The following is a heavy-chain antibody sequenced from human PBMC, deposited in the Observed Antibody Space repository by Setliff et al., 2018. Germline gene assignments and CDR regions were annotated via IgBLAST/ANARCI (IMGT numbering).Heavy chain of an antibody. Sequence: PSETLSLTCAVYGGSFRGYYWSWIRQPPGKGLEWIGEINHSGSTNYNPSLKSRVTISVDTSKNQFSLKLSSVTAADTAVYYCARVDNFWSGPIDYWGQGTLVTVSS. D-gene: IGHD3-3*01. J-gene: IGHJ4*02. CDR2: INHSGST. CDR1: GGSFRGYY. CDR3: ARVDNFWSGPIDY. V-gene: IGHV4-34*01.